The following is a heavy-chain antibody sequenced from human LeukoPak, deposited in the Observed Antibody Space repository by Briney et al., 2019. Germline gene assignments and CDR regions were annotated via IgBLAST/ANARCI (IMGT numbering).Heavy chain of an antibody. CDR3: ARNRGSGSYNPFDY. V-gene: IGHV4-59*01. D-gene: IGHD6-19*01. Sequence: SETLSLTCTVSGGSISSYYWSWIRQPPGKGLEWIGYIYYSGSTNYNPSLKSRVTISVDTSKNQFSLKLSSVTAADTAVYYCARNRGSGSYNPFDYWGQGTLVTVSS. J-gene: IGHJ4*02. CDR2: IYYSGST. CDR1: GGSISSYY.